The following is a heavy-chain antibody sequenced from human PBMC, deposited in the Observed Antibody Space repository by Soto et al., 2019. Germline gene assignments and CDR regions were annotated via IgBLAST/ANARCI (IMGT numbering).Heavy chain of an antibody. D-gene: IGHD3-3*01. Sequence: ASVKVSCKASGYTFTSYAMHWVRQAPGQRLEWMGWINAGNGNTKYSQKFQGRVTITRDTSASTAYMELSSLRSEDTAVYYCARVPLDYDFWSGPPDAFDIWGQGTMVTVSS. CDR1: GYTFTSYA. CDR3: ARVPLDYDFWSGPPDAFDI. J-gene: IGHJ3*02. V-gene: IGHV1-3*01. CDR2: INAGNGNT.